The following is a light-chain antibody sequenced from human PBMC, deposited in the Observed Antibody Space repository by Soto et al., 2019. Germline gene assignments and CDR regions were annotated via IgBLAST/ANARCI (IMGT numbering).Light chain of an antibody. Sequence: QSVLTQPPSASGSPGQSVTISCTGTSSDVGAYNYVSWYQQHPGKAPKLMIYEVSKRPSGVPDRFSGSKSGNTASLTVSGLQAEDEADYYCSSYEGSNNFVVFGGGTKLTVL. V-gene: IGLV2-8*01. CDR2: EVS. J-gene: IGLJ2*01. CDR3: SSYEGSNNFVV. CDR1: SSDVGAYNY.